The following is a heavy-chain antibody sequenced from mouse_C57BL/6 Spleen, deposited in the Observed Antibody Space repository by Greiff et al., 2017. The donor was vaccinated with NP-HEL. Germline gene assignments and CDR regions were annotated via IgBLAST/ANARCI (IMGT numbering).Heavy chain of an antibody. Sequence: DVHLVESGGGLVKPGGSLKLSCAASGFTFSDYGMHWVRQAPEKGLEWVAYISSGSSTIYYADTVKGRFTISRDNAKNTLFLQMTSLRSEDTAMYYCARDSSYGYFDVWGTGTTVTVSS. V-gene: IGHV5-17*01. CDR1: GFTFSDYG. CDR2: ISSGSSTI. CDR3: ARDSSYGYFDV. J-gene: IGHJ1*03. D-gene: IGHD1-1*01.